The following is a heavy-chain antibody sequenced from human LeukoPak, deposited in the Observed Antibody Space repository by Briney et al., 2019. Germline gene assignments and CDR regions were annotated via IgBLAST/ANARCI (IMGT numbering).Heavy chain of an antibody. D-gene: IGHD1-14*01. J-gene: IGHJ4*02. CDR2: INHSGST. Sequence: SETLSLTCTVSGGSISSHYWSWIRQPPGKGLEWIGEINHSGSTNYNPSLKSRVTISVDTSKNQFSLKLSSVTAADTAVYYCARGGNLTFDYWGQGTLVTVSS. CDR1: GGSISSHY. V-gene: IGHV4-34*01. CDR3: ARGGNLTFDY.